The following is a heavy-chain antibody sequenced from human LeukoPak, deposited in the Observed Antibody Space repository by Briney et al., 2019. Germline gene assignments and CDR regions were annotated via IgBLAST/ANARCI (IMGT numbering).Heavy chain of an antibody. Sequence: SVKVSCKASGGTFSSYAISWVRQAPGQGLEWMGGIIPIFGTANYAQKLQGRVTITTDESTSTAYMELSSLRSEDTAVYYCAREAGYYDSSGYYGGLINWGQGTLVTVSS. J-gene: IGHJ4*02. D-gene: IGHD3-22*01. CDR1: GGTFSSYA. CDR2: IIPIFGTA. V-gene: IGHV1-69*05. CDR3: AREAGYYDSSGYYGGLIN.